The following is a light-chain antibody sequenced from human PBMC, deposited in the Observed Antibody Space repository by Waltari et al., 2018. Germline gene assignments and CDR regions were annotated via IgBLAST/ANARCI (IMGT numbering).Light chain of an antibody. CDR1: QPVLYRSNNEYY. CDR3: QQYYDIPST. Sequence: DIEMTQSPDSLAVSVGERATIYCNSSQPVLYRSNNEYYLGWYHQGPGQPPKLLIYGASNRESGVPVRFSGSGSGTDFNITISSLKAEDVGVYYCQQYYDIPSTFGQGTKVQIK. CDR2: GAS. V-gene: IGKV4-1*01. J-gene: IGKJ1*01.